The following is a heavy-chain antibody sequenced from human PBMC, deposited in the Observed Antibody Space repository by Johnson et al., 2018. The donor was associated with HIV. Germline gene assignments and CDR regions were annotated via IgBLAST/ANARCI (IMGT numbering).Heavy chain of an antibody. Sequence: GQLVEFGGGLIQPGGSLRLSCVASGFTVSDNYMSWVRQAPGRGLEWVSIIYSGGTSYYADSVRGRFTISRDDSKNTVFLQMNSLIAEDTAVYYCARDPGNLYCAGDCYPEDAFDIWGRGTLVTVSS. CDR1: GFTVSDNY. J-gene: IGHJ3*02. V-gene: IGHV3-53*01. CDR3: ARDPGNLYCAGDCYPEDAFDI. D-gene: IGHD2-21*02. CDR2: IYSGGTS.